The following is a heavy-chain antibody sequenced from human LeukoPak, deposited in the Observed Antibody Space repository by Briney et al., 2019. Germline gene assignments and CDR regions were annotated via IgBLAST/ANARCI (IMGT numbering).Heavy chain of an antibody. CDR2: ISATGGTT. CDR3: AKNGDRGAYCSGGSCYPYYYYYIDV. CDR1: GFTFSSYW. J-gene: IGHJ6*03. D-gene: IGHD2-15*01. Sequence: GSLRLSCAASGFTFSSYWMSWVSQAPGKGLEWVSAISATGGTTYYADSVKGRFTISRDNSKNTLYLQMNSLRAEDTAIYYCAKNGDRGAYCSGGSCYPYYYYYIDVWGKGTTVTISS. V-gene: IGHV3-23*01.